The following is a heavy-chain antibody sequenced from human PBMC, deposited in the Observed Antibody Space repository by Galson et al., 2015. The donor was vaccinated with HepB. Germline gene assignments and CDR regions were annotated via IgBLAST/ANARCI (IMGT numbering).Heavy chain of an antibody. D-gene: IGHD6-13*01. CDR3: ARDRIPYSSSWYFDY. J-gene: IGHJ4*02. Sequence: SLRLSCAASGFTFSNFPMHWVRQAPGKGLEWVAVVSNDGSYKYYADSVKGRFTIYRDNSQNTLFLQMNILRAEDTAIYYCARDRIPYSSSWYFDYWGQGTLVTVSS. CDR2: VSNDGSYK. V-gene: IGHV3-30-3*01. CDR1: GFTFSNFP.